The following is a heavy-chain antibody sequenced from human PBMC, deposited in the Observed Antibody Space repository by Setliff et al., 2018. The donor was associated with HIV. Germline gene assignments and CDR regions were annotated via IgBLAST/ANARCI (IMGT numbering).Heavy chain of an antibody. CDR1: GGSLSSYY. CDR3: ARGTTLNVVPDAFDI. V-gene: IGHV4-34*01. J-gene: IGHJ3*02. D-gene: IGHD4-17*01. Sequence: KPSETLSLTCDGYGGSLSSYYWTWIRQAPGKGLEWIGEINPSGSPDYNPSLKSRVTISVDTSKKQFSLKLSSVTAADTAVYYCARGTTLNVVPDAFDIWGQGTMVTVSS. CDR2: INPSGSP.